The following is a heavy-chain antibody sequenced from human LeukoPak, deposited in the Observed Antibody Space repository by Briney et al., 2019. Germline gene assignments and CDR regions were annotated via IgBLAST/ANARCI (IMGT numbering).Heavy chain of an antibody. J-gene: IGHJ6*02. CDR2: INHSGST. CDR1: GGSFSGYY. V-gene: IGHV4-34*01. Sequence: PSETLSLTCAVYGGSFSGYYWSWIRQPPGKGLEWIGEINHSGSTNYNPSLKSRVTISVDTSKNQFSLKLSSVTAADTAVYYCAESGYNYGMDVWGQGTTVTVSS. CDR3: AESGYNYGMDV. D-gene: IGHD3-3*01.